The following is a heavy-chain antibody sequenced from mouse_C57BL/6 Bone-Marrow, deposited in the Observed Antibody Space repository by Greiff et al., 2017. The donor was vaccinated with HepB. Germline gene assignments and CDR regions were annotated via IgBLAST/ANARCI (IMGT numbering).Heavy chain of an antibody. CDR2: IDPENGDT. J-gene: IGHJ2*01. CDR3: TTGITTVRNY. Sequence: VHVKQSGAELVRPGASVKLSCTASGFNIKDDYMHWVKQRPEQGLEWIGWIDPENGDTEYASKFQGKATITADTSSNTAYLQLSSLTSEDTAVYYCTTGITTVRNYWGQGTTLTVSS. CDR1: GFNIKDDY. V-gene: IGHV14-4*01. D-gene: IGHD1-1*01.